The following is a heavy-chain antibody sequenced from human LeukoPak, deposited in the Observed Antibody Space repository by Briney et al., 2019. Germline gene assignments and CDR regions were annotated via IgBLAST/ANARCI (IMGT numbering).Heavy chain of an antibody. CDR1: GGSISSGGYS. CDR2: IYHSGST. Sequence: PSQTLSLTCAVSGGSISSGGYSWSWIRQPPGKGLEWIGYIYHSGSTYYNPSLKSRVTISVDRSKNQFSLKLSSVTAADTAVYYCAREGYIVVVGYFDYWGQGTLVTVSS. CDR3: AREGYIVVVGYFDY. J-gene: IGHJ4*02. V-gene: IGHV4-30-2*01. D-gene: IGHD2-2*01.